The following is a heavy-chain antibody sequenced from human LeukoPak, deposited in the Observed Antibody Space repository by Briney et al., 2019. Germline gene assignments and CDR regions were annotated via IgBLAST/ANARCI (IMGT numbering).Heavy chain of an antibody. CDR1: GFTLSSYS. V-gene: IGHV3-21*01. Sequence: GGSLRLSCAASGFTLSSYSMNWVRQAPGKGLEWVSSISSSSSYIYYSDSVKGRFTISRDNAKNSLYLQMNSLRAEDTAVYYCARFMVRGVDYYFDYWGQGTLVTVAS. J-gene: IGHJ4*02. D-gene: IGHD3-10*01. CDR2: ISSSSSYI. CDR3: ARFMVRGVDYYFDY.